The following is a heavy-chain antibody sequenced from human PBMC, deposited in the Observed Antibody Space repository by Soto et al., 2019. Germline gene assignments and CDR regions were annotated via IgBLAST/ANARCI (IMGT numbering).Heavy chain of an antibody. CDR3: ARGAYSSSSMGFDY. V-gene: IGHV4-39*07. CDR1: GGSISSSSYY. CDR2: IYYSGST. Sequence: SETLSLTCTVSGGSISSSSYYWGWIRQPPGKGLEWIGSIYYSGSTYYNPSLKSRVTISVDTSKNQFSLKLSSVTAADTAVYYCARGAYSSSSMGFDYWGQGILVT. D-gene: IGHD6-6*01. J-gene: IGHJ4*02.